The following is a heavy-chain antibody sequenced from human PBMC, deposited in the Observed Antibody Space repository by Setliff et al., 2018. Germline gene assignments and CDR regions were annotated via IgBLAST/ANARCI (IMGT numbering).Heavy chain of an antibody. CDR3: ARGTDYHGSGSYWAKDV. V-gene: IGHV1-2*02. D-gene: IGHD3-10*01. CDR1: GYAFTGHY. J-gene: IGHJ6*04. CDR2: INPRTGVT. Sequence: ASVKVSCKASGYAFTGHYIHWVRQAPGQGLEWMGWINPRTGVTNHARNFQGRVTMTRDTSITTVYMDLSRLKSDDTAVYYCARGTDYHGSGSYWAKDVWGKGTTVTVSS.